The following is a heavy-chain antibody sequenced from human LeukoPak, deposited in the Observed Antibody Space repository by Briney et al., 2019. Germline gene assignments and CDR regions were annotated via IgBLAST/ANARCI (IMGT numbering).Heavy chain of an antibody. J-gene: IGHJ4*02. CDR1: GYTFTSYG. CDR3: ARGRVYCSSTSCYTTHNFDY. Sequence: ASVKVSCKASGYTFTSYGISWVRQAPGQGLEWMGWINPNSGGTNYAQKFQGRVTMTRDTSISTAYMELSRLRSDDTAVYYCARGRVYCSSTSCYTTHNFDYWGQGTLVTVSS. D-gene: IGHD2-2*02. V-gene: IGHV1-2*02. CDR2: INPNSGGT.